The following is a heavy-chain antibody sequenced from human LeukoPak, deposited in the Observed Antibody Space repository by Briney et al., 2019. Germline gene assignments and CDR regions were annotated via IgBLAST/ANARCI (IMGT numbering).Heavy chain of an antibody. J-gene: IGHJ5*02. Sequence: ASVKVSCKASGYTFTSYTMNWVRQAPGQGLEWVGRINTNTGKSTYAQGFTGRFVFSLDTSVSTTYLQINSLKAEDTAVYYCARGGSEYAFWSVQRSNWFDPWGQGTLITVSS. CDR2: INTNTGKS. D-gene: IGHD3-3*01. CDR1: GYTFTSYT. CDR3: ARGGSEYAFWSVQRSNWFDP. V-gene: IGHV7-4-1*02.